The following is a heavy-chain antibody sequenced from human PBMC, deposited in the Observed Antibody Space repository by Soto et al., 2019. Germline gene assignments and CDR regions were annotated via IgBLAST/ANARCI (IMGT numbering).Heavy chain of an antibody. CDR2: IYYSGST. J-gene: IGHJ4*02. Sequence: PSETLSLTCAVCGGSISSYYWSGIRQPPGKGLEWIGYIYYSGSTNYNPSLKSRVTISVDTSKNQFSLKLSSVTAADTAVYYCAREYSGYDESYYFDYWGQGTLVTVSS. CDR1: GGSISSYY. V-gene: IGHV4-59*12. CDR3: AREYSGYDESYYFDY. D-gene: IGHD5-12*01.